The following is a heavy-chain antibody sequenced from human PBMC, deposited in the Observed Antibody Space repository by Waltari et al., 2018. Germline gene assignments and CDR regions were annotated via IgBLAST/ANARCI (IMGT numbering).Heavy chain of an antibody. CDR2: VSPSGAGT. V-gene: IGHV1-46*03. CDR3: ATFVAGSFTFPDY. J-gene: IGHJ4*02. CDR1: GFTFSNYS. D-gene: IGHD3-16*01. Sequence: QFQLVQSGAEVKKPGASVKVSCEASGFTFSNYSVHWVRQAPGQGLEWMALVSPSGAGTMYAEKFQGRVTLTRDTSTSTVYMDRSSLRSEDTAVYYCATFVAGSFTFPDYWGQGTLVTVSS.